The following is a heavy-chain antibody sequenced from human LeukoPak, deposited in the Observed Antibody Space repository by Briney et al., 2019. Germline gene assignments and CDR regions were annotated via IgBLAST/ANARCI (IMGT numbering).Heavy chain of an antibody. D-gene: IGHD3-22*01. Sequence: ASVKVSCKASGYTCTGYFIHWVRQAPGQGLEWMGWINPNSGGTNYQGRVTMTRDTSISTAHMELSRLRSDDTAVYYCARDERYDSSGYPFDYWGQGTLVTVSS. CDR2: INPNSGGT. J-gene: IGHJ4*02. CDR1: GYTCTGYF. CDR3: ARDERYDSSGYPFDY. V-gene: IGHV1-2*02.